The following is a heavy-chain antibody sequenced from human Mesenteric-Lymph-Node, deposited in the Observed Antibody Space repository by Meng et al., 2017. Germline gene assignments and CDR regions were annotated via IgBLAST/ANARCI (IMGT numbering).Heavy chain of an antibody. CDR2: INTNTGNP. J-gene: IGHJ5*02. Sequence: QVQLVQSGSEWKKPGASVKVSCKASGYTLTTYAMNWVRQAPGQGLEWMGWINTNTGNPTYAQGFTGRFVFSLGTSVNMAYLQITSLKAEDTAVYYCVRGDWFDPWGQGTLVTVSS. V-gene: IGHV7-4-1*04. CDR3: VRGDWFDP. CDR1: GYTLTTYA.